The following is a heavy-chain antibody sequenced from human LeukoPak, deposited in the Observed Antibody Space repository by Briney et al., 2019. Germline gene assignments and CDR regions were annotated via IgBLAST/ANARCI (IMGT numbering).Heavy chain of an antibody. D-gene: IGHD3-22*01. V-gene: IGHV1-2*02. CDR1: GYTFTSYG. J-gene: IGHJ4*02. Sequence: ASVKVSCKASGYTFTSYGISWVRQAPGQGLEWMGWINPNSGGTNYAQKFQGRVTMTRDTSISTAYMELSRLRSDDTAVYYCARDGSSAINYYDKWGQGTLVTVSS. CDR2: INPNSGGT. CDR3: ARDGSSAINYYDK.